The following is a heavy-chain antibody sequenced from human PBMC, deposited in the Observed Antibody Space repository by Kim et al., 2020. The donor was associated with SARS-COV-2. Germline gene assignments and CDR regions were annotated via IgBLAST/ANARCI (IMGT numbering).Heavy chain of an antibody. V-gene: IGHV4-31*02. Sequence: SHPSLTRRVTISVDTSKNQFSLKRSSVTAADTAVYYCARIGVRDYDAFDIWGQGTMVTVSS. CDR3: ARIGVRDYDAFDI. D-gene: IGHD3-10*01. J-gene: IGHJ3*02.